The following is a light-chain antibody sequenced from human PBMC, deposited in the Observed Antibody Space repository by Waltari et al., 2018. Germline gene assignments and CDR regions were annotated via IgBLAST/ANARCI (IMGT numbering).Light chain of an antibody. Sequence: IALTQSPGTLSLSPGERATLSCRASQDVGKYLAGYQQRPGQAPRLLLYPTSSRATGIPDRFSGSGYVTDFSLTISRLEPEDFEVYYCQKYDFVLATFGQGTTVEIK. CDR3: QKYDFVLAT. V-gene: IGKV3-20*01. CDR1: QDVGKY. J-gene: IGKJ1*01. CDR2: PTS.